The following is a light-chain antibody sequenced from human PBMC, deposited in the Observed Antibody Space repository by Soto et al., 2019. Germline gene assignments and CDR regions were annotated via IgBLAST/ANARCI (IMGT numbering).Light chain of an antibody. CDR1: QGVTTN. Sequence: MMQSPSTLSWSPADRATLSWRAGQGVTTNFAWYQQKSGQSPRLLIYDVSTRATGVPARFSGTGSETDFTLTISGLQSDDSAVYFCQQYNNWPFSFGQGTRLEIK. CDR3: QQYNNWPFS. V-gene: IGKV3-15*01. J-gene: IGKJ5*01. CDR2: DVS.